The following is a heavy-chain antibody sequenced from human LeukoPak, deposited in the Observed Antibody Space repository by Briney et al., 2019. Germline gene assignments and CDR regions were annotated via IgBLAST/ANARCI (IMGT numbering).Heavy chain of an antibody. CDR1: GGSISSYY. V-gene: IGHV4-59*08. J-gene: IGHJ3*02. CDR3: ARLVRDPYAFDI. Sequence: TETLSLTCTVSGGSISSYYWSWIRQPPGKGLEWIGYIYYSGSTNYNPSLKSRVTISVDTSKNQFSLKLSSVTAADTAVYYCARLVRDPYAFDIWGQGTMVTVSS. D-gene: IGHD3-10*01. CDR2: IYYSGST.